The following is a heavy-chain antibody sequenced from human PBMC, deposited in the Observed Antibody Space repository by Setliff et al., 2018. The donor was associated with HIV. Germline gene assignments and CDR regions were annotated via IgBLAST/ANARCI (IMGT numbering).Heavy chain of an antibody. D-gene: IGHD2-21*01. Sequence: GGSLRLSCRASGFSFGDNAMSWVRQAPGKGLEWVGFMGTRAYGETTDYAASVKGRFTISRDDSENIAYLQMNSMKAEDTAVYYCTRVPINSYYYMDVWGKGTTGTVSS. J-gene: IGHJ6*03. CDR2: MGTRAYGETT. CDR1: GFSFGDNA. V-gene: IGHV3-49*04. CDR3: TRVPINSYYYMDV.